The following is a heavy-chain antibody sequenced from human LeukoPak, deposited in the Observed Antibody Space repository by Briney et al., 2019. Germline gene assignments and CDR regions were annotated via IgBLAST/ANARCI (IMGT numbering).Heavy chain of an antibody. CDR3: TRDGSGWTFDC. CDR2: ISSGSSTI. Sequence: PGGSLRLSCAASGFTFSSYSMKWVRQAPGKGLEWVSYISSGSSTIYYADSVKGRFTISRDNAKNSLYLQMDSLRAEDTAVYYCTRDGSGWTFDCWGQGTLVTVSS. D-gene: IGHD6-19*01. V-gene: IGHV3-48*01. J-gene: IGHJ4*02. CDR1: GFTFSSYS.